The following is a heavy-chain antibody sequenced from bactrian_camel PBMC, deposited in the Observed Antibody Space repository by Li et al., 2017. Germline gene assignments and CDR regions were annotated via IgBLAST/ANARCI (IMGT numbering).Heavy chain of an antibody. D-gene: IGHD1*01. CDR3: AAGGTRTWSFAA. V-gene: IGHV3S53*01. CDR1: GYMDSSCG. J-gene: IGHJ6*01. Sequence: HVQLVESGGGSVQAGGTLKLSRVASGYMDSSCGMGWYRRAPGKEREMVSSISSDWIIRYADFVKGRFTISRDNAKNTLYLQMNSLKTEDTAVYHCAAGGTRTWSFAARGQGTQVTVS. CDR2: ISSDWII.